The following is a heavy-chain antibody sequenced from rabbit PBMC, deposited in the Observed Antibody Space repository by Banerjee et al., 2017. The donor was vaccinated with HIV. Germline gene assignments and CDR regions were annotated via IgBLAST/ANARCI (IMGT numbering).Heavy chain of an antibody. Sequence: QEQLEESGGDLVKPEGSLTLTCTASGFSFSSSYWICWVRQAPGKGLEWIACIYTGSGSALYVSWVNGRFTFSSDNAQNTVDLQINSLTAADTATYFCGRDRDGDAGYGSLALWGPGTLVTVS. D-gene: IGHD6-1*01. J-gene: IGHJ4*01. CDR1: GFSFSSSYW. CDR2: IYTGSGSA. CDR3: GRDRDGDAGYGSLAL. V-gene: IGHV1S45*01.